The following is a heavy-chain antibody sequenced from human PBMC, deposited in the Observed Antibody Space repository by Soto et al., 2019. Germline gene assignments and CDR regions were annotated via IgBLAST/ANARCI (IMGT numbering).Heavy chain of an antibody. CDR3: ARGEALWFRRTDYYGMDV. CDR2: IWYDGSNK. J-gene: IGHJ6*02. V-gene: IGHV3-33*01. Sequence: PGGSLRLSCAASGFTFSSYGMHWVRQAPGKGLEWVAVIWYDGSNKYYADSVKGRFTISRDNSKNTLYLQMNSLRAEDTAVYYCARGEALWFRRTDYYGMDVWGQGTTVTVSS. CDR1: GFTFSSYG. D-gene: IGHD5-18*01.